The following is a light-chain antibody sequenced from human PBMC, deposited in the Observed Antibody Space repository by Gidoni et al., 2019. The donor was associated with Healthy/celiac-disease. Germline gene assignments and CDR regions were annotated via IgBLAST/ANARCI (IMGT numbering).Light chain of an antibody. J-gene: IGKJ4*01. CDR1: QSVLYSSNNKNY. V-gene: IGKV4-1*01. CDR3: QQYYSTPLT. CDR2: WAS. Sequence: DIVMTHSPDSLPVSLGERSTINCKSSQSVLYSSNNKNYLAWYQQKPGQPPKLYIYWASTRESGVPDRFSGSGSGTDFTLTISSLQAEDVAVYYCQQYYSTPLTFXGXTKVEIK.